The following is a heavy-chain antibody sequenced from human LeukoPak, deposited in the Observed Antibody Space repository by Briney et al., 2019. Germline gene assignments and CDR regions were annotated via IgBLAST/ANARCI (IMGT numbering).Heavy chain of an antibody. CDR1: GVTFSDAW. V-gene: IGHV3-23*01. D-gene: IGHD2/OR15-2a*01. CDR2: ISGSGDFT. J-gene: IGHJ4*02. Sequence: GGSLSDSCAASGVTFSDAWMNWVRQAPGKGLEWVSGISGSGDFTYYADSVKGRFTISRDNSKNTLFLQMNSLRAEDTAVYYCAKDENKFSTNPPYWGQRTLVTVSS. CDR3: AKDENKFSTNPPY.